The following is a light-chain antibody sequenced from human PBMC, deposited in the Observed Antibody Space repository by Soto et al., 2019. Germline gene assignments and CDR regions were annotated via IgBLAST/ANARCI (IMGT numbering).Light chain of an antibody. CDR3: SSYAGSNIWV. Sequence: QSALTQSPSASGSPGQSVTISCTRTSSDVGNYKYVSWYQQHPGKPPKLMIYEVSKRPSGVPDRFSGSKSGNTASLTVSGLQVDDEADYYCSSYAGSNIWVFGGGTKLTVL. J-gene: IGLJ3*02. CDR1: SSDVGNYKY. CDR2: EVS. V-gene: IGLV2-8*01.